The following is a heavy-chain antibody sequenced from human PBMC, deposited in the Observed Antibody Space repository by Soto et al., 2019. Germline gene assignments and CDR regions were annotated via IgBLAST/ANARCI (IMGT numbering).Heavy chain of an antibody. CDR2: IKSKTDGGTT. Sequence: EVQLVESGGGLVQPGGSLRLSCAASGFTFSNAWMSWVRQAPGKGLEWVGRIKSKTDGGTTDYAAPVKGRFTISRDDSKNTLYLQRNSLKTEDTAVYYCTTAFRITMVRGVPYWGQGTLVTVSS. CDR3: TTAFRITMVRGVPY. CDR1: GFTFSNAW. D-gene: IGHD3-10*01. V-gene: IGHV3-15*01. J-gene: IGHJ4*02.